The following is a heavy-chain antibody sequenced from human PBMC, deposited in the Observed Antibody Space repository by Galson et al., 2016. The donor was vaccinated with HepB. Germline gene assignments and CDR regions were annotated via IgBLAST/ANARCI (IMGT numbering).Heavy chain of an antibody. CDR2: IYSSGET. CDR1: GGSISNGHHY. Sequence: PLSLTCIVSGGSISNGHHYWNWIRQPAGKGLEWIGRIYSSGETHYNPSLESRVSMSVDTSKHQFFLRLRFVTAADTAVYYCAREGEYSDSRGYPVAALEYWGRGTLVTVSS. V-gene: IGHV4-61*02. J-gene: IGHJ4*02. D-gene: IGHD3-22*01. CDR3: AREGEYSDSRGYPVAALEY.